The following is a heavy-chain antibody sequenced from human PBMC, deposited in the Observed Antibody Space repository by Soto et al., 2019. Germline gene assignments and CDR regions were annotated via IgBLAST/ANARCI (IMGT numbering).Heavy chain of an antibody. J-gene: IGHJ4*02. CDR3: ARGIQLWLGGVWTSHYFDY. D-gene: IGHD5-18*01. CDR2: TYYSGST. CDR1: GGSISSGDYY. V-gene: IGHV4-30-4*01. Sequence: PSETLSLTCTVSGGSISSGDYYWSWIRQPPGKGLEWIGYTYYSGSTYYNPSLKSRVTISVDTSKNQFSLKLSSVTAADTAVYYCARGIQLWLGGVWTSHYFDYWGQGTLVTVSS.